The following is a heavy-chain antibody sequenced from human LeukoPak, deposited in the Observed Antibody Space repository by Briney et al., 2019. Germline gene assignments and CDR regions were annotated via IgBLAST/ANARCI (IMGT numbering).Heavy chain of an antibody. CDR2: ISGSGGST. Sequence: GGSLRLSCAASGFTFSSYAMSWVRQAPGKGLEWVSAISGSGGSTYYADSVKGRFTISRDNAKNSLYLQMNSLRAEDMALYYCAKSAVYDSGGYFGYWGQGTLVTVSS. V-gene: IGHV3-23*01. D-gene: IGHD3-3*01. CDR3: AKSAVYDSGGYFGY. J-gene: IGHJ4*02. CDR1: GFTFSSYA.